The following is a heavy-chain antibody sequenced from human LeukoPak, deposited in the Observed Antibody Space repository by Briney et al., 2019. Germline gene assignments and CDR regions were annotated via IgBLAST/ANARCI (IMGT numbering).Heavy chain of an antibody. Sequence: PGRSLRLSCAASGFTFSSYGMHWVRQAPGKGLEWVAVISYDGSNKYYADSVKGRFTISRDNSKNTLYLQMNSLRAEDTAVYYCAKDRDYYYYGMDVWGQGTTVTVSS. J-gene: IGHJ6*02. V-gene: IGHV3-30*18. CDR1: GFTFSSYG. CDR2: ISYDGSNK. CDR3: AKDRDYYYYGMDV.